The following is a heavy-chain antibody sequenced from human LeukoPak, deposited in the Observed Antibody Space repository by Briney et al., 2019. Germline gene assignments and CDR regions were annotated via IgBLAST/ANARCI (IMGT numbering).Heavy chain of an antibody. CDR3: ATVRGSDGNFYIDY. CDR1: GFTFRNYG. CDR2: MWYDGSRK. J-gene: IGHJ4*02. D-gene: IGHD2-15*01. V-gene: IGHV3-33*01. Sequence: GGSLRLSCAASGFTFRNYGMHWARQAPGKGLEWVAIMWYDGSRKYYLDSVKGRFTISRDNSKNMLYLQMSSLRAEDTAVYYCATVRGSDGNFYIDYWGQGTLVTVSS.